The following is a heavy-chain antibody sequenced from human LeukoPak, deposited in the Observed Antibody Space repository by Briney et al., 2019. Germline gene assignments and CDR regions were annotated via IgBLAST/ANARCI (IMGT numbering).Heavy chain of an antibody. J-gene: IGHJ5*02. V-gene: IGHV3-23*01. CDR2: ITGSGLT. Sequence: GGSLRLSCAASGFTFNTYAMSWLRQVPGMGPEWVSAITGSGLTYYADSVKGRFTISRDNSKNTLSLQMESLRAGDTAVYYCAKRDYSDSSTFSPLFQSWGQGTLVTVSS. D-gene: IGHD3-22*01. CDR3: AKRDYSDSSTFSPLFQS. CDR1: GFTFNTYA.